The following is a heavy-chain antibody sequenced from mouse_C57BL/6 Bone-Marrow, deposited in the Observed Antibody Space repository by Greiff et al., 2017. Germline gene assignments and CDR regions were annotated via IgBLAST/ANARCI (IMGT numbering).Heavy chain of an antibody. CDR1: CYTFTSYW. Sequence: QVQLQQPGAELVKPGASVKLSCKASCYTFTSYWMHWVKQRPGQGLEWIGMIHPNSGSTNYNEKFKSKATLTVDKSSSTAYMQLSSLTSEDSAVYYCARSDYYGSSYGYWGQGTTLTVSS. J-gene: IGHJ2*01. CDR3: ARSDYYGSSYGY. CDR2: IHPNSGST. V-gene: IGHV1-64*01. D-gene: IGHD1-1*01.